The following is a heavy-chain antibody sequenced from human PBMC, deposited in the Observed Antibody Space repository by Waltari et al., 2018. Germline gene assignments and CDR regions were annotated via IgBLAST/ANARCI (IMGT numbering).Heavy chain of an antibody. CDR3: ARGPSGSYSVDY. V-gene: IGHV1-8*01. CDR1: GYTFTSYD. CDR2: RNPRNGKT. Sequence: QVQLVQSGAEVKKPGASVKVSCKASGYTFTSYDINWVRQATGQGLEWMGWRNPRNGKTGIAQKFQGRVTRTRNTSISTAYMELSSLRSEDTAVYYCARGPSGSYSVDYWGQGTLVTVSS. D-gene: IGHD1-26*01. J-gene: IGHJ4*02.